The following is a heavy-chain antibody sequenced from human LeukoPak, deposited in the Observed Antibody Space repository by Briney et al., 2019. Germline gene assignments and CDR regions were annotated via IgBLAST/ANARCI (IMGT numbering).Heavy chain of an antibody. CDR1: GFTFNTCA. J-gene: IGHJ4*02. Sequence: HPGGSLRLSCAASGFTFNTCAMSWVRQAPGKGLEWVSSISGGGDTTNYADSVKGRFTISRDNSKNTLYLQMNSPRGEDTARYYCAKATIEQWLVKVDSFDSWGQGTLVSVSS. CDR2: ISGGGDTT. CDR3: AKATIEQWLVKVDSFDS. D-gene: IGHD6-19*01. V-gene: IGHV3-23*01.